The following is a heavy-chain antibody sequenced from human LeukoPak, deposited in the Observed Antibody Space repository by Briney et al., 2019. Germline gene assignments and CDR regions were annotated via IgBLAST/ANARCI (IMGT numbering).Heavy chain of an antibody. Sequence: GGSLRLSCAASGFTFSSYAMHWVRQAPGKGLEWVAVISYDGSNKYYADSVKGRFTISRDNSKNTLYLQMNSLRAEDTAVYYCARPGSFFDYYFDYWGQGTLVTVSS. CDR3: ARPGSFFDYYFDY. J-gene: IGHJ4*02. D-gene: IGHD3-10*01. CDR2: ISYDGSNK. V-gene: IGHV3-30-3*01. CDR1: GFTFSSYA.